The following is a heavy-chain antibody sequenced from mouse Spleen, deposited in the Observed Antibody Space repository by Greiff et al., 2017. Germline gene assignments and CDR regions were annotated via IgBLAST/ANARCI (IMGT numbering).Heavy chain of an antibody. V-gene: IGHV3-6*01. J-gene: IGHJ3*01. D-gene: IGHD2-4*01. Sequence: DVKLQESGPGLVKPSQSLSLTCSVTGYSITSGYYWNWIRQFPGNKLEWMGYISYDGSNNYNPSLKNRISITRDTSKNQFFLKLNSVTTEDTATYYCARDVYDYDGAWFAYWGQGTLVTVSA. CDR3: ARDVYDYDGAWFAY. CDR1: GYSITSGYY. CDR2: ISYDGSN.